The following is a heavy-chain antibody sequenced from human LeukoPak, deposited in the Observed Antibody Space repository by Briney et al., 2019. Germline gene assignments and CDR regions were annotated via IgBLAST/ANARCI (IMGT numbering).Heavy chain of an antibody. D-gene: IGHD6-13*01. CDR1: GFPFSSYS. Sequence: GGSLRLSCAASGFPFSSYSMNWVRQAPGKGLEWVSSISSSSSYIYYADSVKGRFAISRDNAKNSLFLQMNSLRAEDTAVYYCASLHFPSSSWYATYYYYGMDVWGRGTTVTVSS. CDR3: ASLHFPSSSWYATYYYYGMDV. V-gene: IGHV3-21*04. J-gene: IGHJ6*02. CDR2: ISSSSSYI.